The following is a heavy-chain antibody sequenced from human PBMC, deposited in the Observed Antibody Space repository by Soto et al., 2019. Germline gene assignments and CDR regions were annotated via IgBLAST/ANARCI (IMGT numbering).Heavy chain of an antibody. CDR2: IWYDGSNK. D-gene: IGHD2-15*01. V-gene: IGHV3-33*01. CDR1: GFTFSSYG. CDR3: ARDAGGGYCSGGSCYWVY. Sequence: GGSLRLSCAASGFTFSSYGMHWVRQAPGKGLEWVAVIWYDGSNKYYADSVKGRFTISRDNSKNTLYLQMNSLRAEDTAVYYCARDAGGGYCSGGSCYWVYWGQGTLVTVSS. J-gene: IGHJ4*02.